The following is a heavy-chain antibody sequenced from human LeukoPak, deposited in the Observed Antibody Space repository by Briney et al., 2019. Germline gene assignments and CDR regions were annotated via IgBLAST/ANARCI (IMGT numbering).Heavy chain of an antibody. J-gene: IGHJ4*02. V-gene: IGHV3-9*01. CDR1: GCTFDDYA. D-gene: IGHD3-22*01. CDR2: ISWNSGSI. Sequence: GRCLRLSCAASGCTFDDYAMHWVRQAPGKGLEWVSGISWNSGSIGYTDSVKGRFTIPRDNAKNSLYLQMNSLRAEDTALYYCAKDMAYDSSGYGFDYWGQGTLVTVSS. CDR3: AKDMAYDSSGYGFDY.